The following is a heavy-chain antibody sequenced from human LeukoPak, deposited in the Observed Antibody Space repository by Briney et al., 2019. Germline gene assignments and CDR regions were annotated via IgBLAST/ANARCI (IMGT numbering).Heavy chain of an antibody. CDR1: GYTFTSYY. CDR3: AKWGRGELPFTDY. Sequence: ASVKVSCKASGYTFTSYYMHWVRQAPGQGLEWMGWINAYNGNTNYAQKVQGRVTMTTDTSTSTAYMELRSLRSDDTAVYYCAKWGRGELPFTDYWGQGTLVTVSS. V-gene: IGHV1-18*04. D-gene: IGHD3-16*01. J-gene: IGHJ4*02. CDR2: INAYNGNT.